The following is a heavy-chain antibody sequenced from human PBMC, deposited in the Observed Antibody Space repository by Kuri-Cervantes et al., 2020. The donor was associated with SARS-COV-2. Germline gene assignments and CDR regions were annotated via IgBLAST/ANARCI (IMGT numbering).Heavy chain of an antibody. J-gene: IGHJ4*02. CDR1: GGTFSSYA. Sequence: ASVKVSCKASGGTFSSYAISWVRQAPGQGLEWMGIINPSGGSTSYAQKFQGRVTMTRDTSTSTVYMELSSLRSEDTAVYYCARDAVLAAGYFDYWGQGTLVTVSS. CDR2: INPSGGST. V-gene: IGHV1-46*01. D-gene: IGHD6-13*01. CDR3: ARDAVLAAGYFDY.